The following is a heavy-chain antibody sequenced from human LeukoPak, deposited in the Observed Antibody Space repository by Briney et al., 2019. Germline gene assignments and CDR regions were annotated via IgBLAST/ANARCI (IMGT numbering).Heavy chain of an antibody. V-gene: IGHV3-7*01. CDR3: ARAGYSSSRIPSDFDY. D-gene: IGHD6-13*01. J-gene: IGHJ4*02. CDR2: IKQDGSEK. Sequence: PGGSLRLSCAASGFTFSSYWMSWVRQAPGKGLEWVANIKQDGSEKYYVDSVKGRFTISRDNAKNSLYLQMNSLRAEDTAVYYCARAGYSSSRIPSDFDYWGQGTLVTASS. CDR1: GFTFSSYW.